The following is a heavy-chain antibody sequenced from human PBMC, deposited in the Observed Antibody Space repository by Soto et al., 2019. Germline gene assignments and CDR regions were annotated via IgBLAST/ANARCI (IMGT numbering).Heavy chain of an antibody. CDR2: ISGYNNNT. J-gene: IGHJ6*02. CDR1: GYTFTTYG. Sequence: QVQLVQSGAEVKKPGASVKVSCKASGYTFTTYGITWVRQAPGQGLEWMGWISGYNNNTNYRQKVQGRVTMTKDTSTSTAYMELRSLRSDDTAVYYCARDGSYDSSGYYPGSGLDVWGQGTTVTVSS. D-gene: IGHD3-22*01. V-gene: IGHV1-18*01. CDR3: ARDGSYDSSGYYPGSGLDV.